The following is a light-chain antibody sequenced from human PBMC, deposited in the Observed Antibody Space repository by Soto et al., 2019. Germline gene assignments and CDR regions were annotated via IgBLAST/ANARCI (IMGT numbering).Light chain of an antibody. J-gene: IGLJ2*01. CDR3: SPFAGNNHLV. CDR1: SSDVGGYNY. V-gene: IGLV2-8*01. CDR2: EVS. Sequence: QSALTQPPSASGSPGQSVTISCTGTSSDVGGYNYVSWYQQHPGKAPKLMISEVSKRPSGVPDRFSGSKSGNTASLTVSGLQAEDEADYYCSPFAGNNHLVFGGGTKLTVL.